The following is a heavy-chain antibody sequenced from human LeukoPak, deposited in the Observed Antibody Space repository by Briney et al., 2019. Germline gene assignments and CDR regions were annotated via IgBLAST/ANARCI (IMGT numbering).Heavy chain of an antibody. CDR1: GYTFTSYY. CDR3: ARGKETYYYDSSGYYWDAFDI. V-gene: IGHV1-46*01. Sequence: GASVKVSCKASGYTFTSYYMHWVRQAPGQGLEWMGLINPSGGSTSYAQKFQGRVTMTRDMSTSTAYMELSSLRSEDTAVYYCARGKETYYYDSSGYYWDAFDIWGQGTMVTVSS. D-gene: IGHD3-22*01. J-gene: IGHJ3*02. CDR2: INPSGGST.